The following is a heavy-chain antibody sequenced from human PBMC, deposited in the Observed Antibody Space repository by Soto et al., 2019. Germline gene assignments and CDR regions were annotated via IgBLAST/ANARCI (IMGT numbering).Heavy chain of an antibody. J-gene: IGHJ4*02. V-gene: IGHV3-21*01. CDR1: GFTFTRYS. CDR3: ARESEDLTSNFDY. Sequence: GGSLRLSCAASGFTFTRYSMNWVRQAPGKGPEWVSSISSTTNYIYYADSMKGRFTVSRDNAKNSVYLEMNSLSAEDTALYYCARESEDLTSNFDYWGQGTPVTVSS. CDR2: ISSTTNYI.